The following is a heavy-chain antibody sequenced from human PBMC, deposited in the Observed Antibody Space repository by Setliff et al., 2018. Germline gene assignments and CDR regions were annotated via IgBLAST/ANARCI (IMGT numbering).Heavy chain of an antibody. CDR3: ARWTARAVDY. D-gene: IGHD6-6*01. Sequence: PGGSLRLSCAASGFTFDDYAMHWVRQAPGKGLEWVSGISWNSGSIGYADSVKGRFTISRDNAKNSLYLQMSSLRAEDTAVYYCARWTARAVDYWGQGTLVTVSS. CDR2: ISWNSGSI. CDR1: GFTFDDYA. J-gene: IGHJ4*02. V-gene: IGHV3-9*01.